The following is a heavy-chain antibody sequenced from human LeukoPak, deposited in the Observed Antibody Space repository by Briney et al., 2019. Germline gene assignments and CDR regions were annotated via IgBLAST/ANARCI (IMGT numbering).Heavy chain of an antibody. Sequence: PSETLSLTCTVSGGSISSSSYYWGWIRQPPGKGLEGVGSIYYSGSTYYNPSLKSRVTISVDTYKNPFSLKLSSVTAADTAVYYCASLEWLYTPFDYWGQGTLVTVSS. J-gene: IGHJ4*02. D-gene: IGHD3-3*01. CDR3: ASLEWLYTPFDY. CDR1: GGSISSSSYY. V-gene: IGHV4-39*01. CDR2: IYYSGST.